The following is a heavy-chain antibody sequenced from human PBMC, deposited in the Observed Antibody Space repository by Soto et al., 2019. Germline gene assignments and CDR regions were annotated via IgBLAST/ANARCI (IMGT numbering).Heavy chain of an antibody. J-gene: IGHJ4*02. CDR3: ARYYNTGAFFDY. Sequence: SETLSLTCTVSGGSISSSHYWGVIRQPPGKGLEWIGSVSYSGSTYYNPSFKSRVTISGDTSKNQFSLKVNSMTATDTAVYYCARYYNTGAFFDYWGQGTLVTVSS. D-gene: IGHD1-20*01. V-gene: IGHV4-39*01. CDR2: VSYSGST. CDR1: GGSISSSHY.